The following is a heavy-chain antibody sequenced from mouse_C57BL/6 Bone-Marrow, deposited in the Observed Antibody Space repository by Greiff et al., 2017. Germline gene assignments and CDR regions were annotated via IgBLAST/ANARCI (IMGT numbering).Heavy chain of an antibody. Sequence: VQLQQSGAELVKPGASVKMSCKASGYTFTSSWITWVKQRPGQGLEWIGDIYPGSGSTTYNEKFKSKATLTVDTSSSTAYMQLSSLTSEDSAVYYCARPYYSNYWYFDVWGTGTTVTVSS. J-gene: IGHJ1*03. CDR3: ARPYYSNYWYFDV. CDR2: IYPGSGST. CDR1: GYTFTSSW. V-gene: IGHV1-55*01. D-gene: IGHD2-5*01.